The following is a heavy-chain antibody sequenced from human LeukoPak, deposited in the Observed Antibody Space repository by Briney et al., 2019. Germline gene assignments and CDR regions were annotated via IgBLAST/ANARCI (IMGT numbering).Heavy chain of an antibody. CDR1: GYTFTGYY. D-gene: IGHD6-19*01. J-gene: IGHJ4*02. Sequence: ASVKVSCKAPGYTFTGYYMHWVRQAPGQGLEWMGRINPNSGGTNYAQKFQGRVTMTRDTSISTAYMELSRLRSDDTAVYYCARESSGWYYHYWGQGTLVTVSS. CDR3: ARESSGWYYHY. CDR2: INPNSGGT. V-gene: IGHV1-2*06.